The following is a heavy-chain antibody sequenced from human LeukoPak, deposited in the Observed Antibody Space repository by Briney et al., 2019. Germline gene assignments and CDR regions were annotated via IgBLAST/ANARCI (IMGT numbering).Heavy chain of an antibody. CDR3: ARDSYRQLRIAAPTPFDY. Sequence: GGSLRLSCAASGFTFSSYWMSWVRQAPGKGLEWVANIKQDGSEKYYVDSVKGRFTISRDNAKNSLYLQMNSLRAEDTAVYYCARDSYRQLRIAAPTPFDYWGQGTLVTVSS. V-gene: IGHV3-7*01. D-gene: IGHD6-6*01. J-gene: IGHJ4*02. CDR1: GFTFSSYW. CDR2: IKQDGSEK.